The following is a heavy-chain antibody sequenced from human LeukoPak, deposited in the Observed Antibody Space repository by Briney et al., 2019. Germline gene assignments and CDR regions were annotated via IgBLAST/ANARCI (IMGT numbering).Heavy chain of an antibody. D-gene: IGHD6-6*01. CDR3: ARVENPSIAGGFDY. CDR1: GFIFSSYN. J-gene: IGHJ4*02. V-gene: IGHV3-21*01. CDR2: ISSSSSYI. Sequence: GGSLRLSCAASGFIFSSYNMNWVRQAPGKGLEWVSSISSSSSYIYYADSLKGRFTISRDNAKNSLYLQMNSLRAEDTAVYYCARVENPSIAGGFDYWGQGTLVTVSS.